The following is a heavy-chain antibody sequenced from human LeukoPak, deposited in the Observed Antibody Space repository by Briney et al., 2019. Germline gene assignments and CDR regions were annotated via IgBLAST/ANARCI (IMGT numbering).Heavy chain of an antibody. V-gene: IGHV1-46*01. CDR1: GYTFTSYY. Sequence: ASVEPSCKASGYTFTSYYMHWVRQAPGQGLGWMGIIKPSGGSTSYAKKFQGRVTMTMAMSTSTVYMELSSLRSEDTAVYYCARGIVGARGVDYWGQGSLVTVSS. J-gene: IGHJ4*02. CDR2: IKPSGGST. D-gene: IGHD1-26*01. CDR3: ARGIVGARGVDY.